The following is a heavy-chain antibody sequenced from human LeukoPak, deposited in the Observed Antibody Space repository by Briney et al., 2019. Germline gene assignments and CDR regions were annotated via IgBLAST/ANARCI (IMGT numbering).Heavy chain of an antibody. CDR2: INPNNGGT. CDR1: GYTFTASGSTFTGYY. J-gene: IGHJ4*02. Sequence: ASVKVSCKASGYTFTASGSTFTGYYIHWVRQAPGQGLEWMGWINPNNGGTNYAQKFHGRVTMTRDTSISTAYMELSRLRSDDTAVYYCARGYCSGGTCYHLDYWGQGTLVTVSS. D-gene: IGHD2-15*01. CDR3: ARGYCSGGTCYHLDY. V-gene: IGHV1-2*02.